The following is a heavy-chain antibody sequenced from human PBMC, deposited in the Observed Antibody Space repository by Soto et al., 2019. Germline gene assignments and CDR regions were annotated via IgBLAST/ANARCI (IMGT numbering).Heavy chain of an antibody. Sequence: PGGSLRLSCAASGFTVSSNYMSWVRQAPGKGLEWVSVIYSGGSTYYADSVKGRFTISRDNSKNTLYLQMNSLRAEDTAVYYCARAVTIPRHAFDIWGQGTMVTVSS. CDR2: IYSGGST. CDR3: ARAVTIPRHAFDI. CDR1: GFTVSSNY. J-gene: IGHJ3*02. D-gene: IGHD3-3*01. V-gene: IGHV3-53*01.